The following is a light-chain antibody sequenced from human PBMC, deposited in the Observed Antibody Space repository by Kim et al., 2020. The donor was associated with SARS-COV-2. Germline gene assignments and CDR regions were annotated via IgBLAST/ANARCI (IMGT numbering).Light chain of an antibody. J-gene: IGLJ3*02. CDR3: QSYDSSNWV. Sequence: VTCCWPRASGSVSGNDVKWYQARPGCAPTTVIYEDKQIPSGVPDRFSGAIDSSSNAASLTISGLKTEDEADYYCQSYDSSNWVFGGGTQLSVL. CDR2: EDK. V-gene: IGLV6-57*03. CDR1: SGSVSGND.